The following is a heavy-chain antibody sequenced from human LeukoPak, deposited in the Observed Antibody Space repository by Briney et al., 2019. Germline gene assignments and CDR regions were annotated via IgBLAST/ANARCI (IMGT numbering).Heavy chain of an antibody. CDR1: GFTFSSYA. CDR3: ARDLMGIAYRGAFYY. Sequence: GGSLRLSCEASGFTFSSYAMSWVRQAPGKGLEWVSAISGSGGSTYYADSVKGRFTISRDNSKNTLYLQMNSLRAEDTAVYYCARDLMGIAYRGAFYYWGQGTLVTVSS. CDR2: ISGSGGST. D-gene: IGHD6-13*01. V-gene: IGHV3-23*01. J-gene: IGHJ4*02.